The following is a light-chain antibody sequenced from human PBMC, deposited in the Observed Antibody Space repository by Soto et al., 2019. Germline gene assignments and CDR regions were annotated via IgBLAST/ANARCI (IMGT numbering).Light chain of an antibody. CDR1: QGISNY. J-gene: IGKJ3*01. V-gene: IGKV1-27*01. Sequence: DIQMTQSPSSLSASVGDRVTITCRARQGISNYLAWYQQQPGKPPKLLMYAASTLQSGVPSRFSGRGSGTDFTLTISSLQPEDVATYYCERYNSVPPVTFGPGTKVNL. CDR2: AAS. CDR3: ERYNSVPPVT.